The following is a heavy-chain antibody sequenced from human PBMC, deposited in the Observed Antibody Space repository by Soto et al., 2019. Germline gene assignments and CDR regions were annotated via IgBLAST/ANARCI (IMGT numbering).Heavy chain of an antibody. D-gene: IGHD3-3*01. V-gene: IGHV4-34*01. CDR2: ITYRGST. CDR3: VRGQPPLITIFAVVITSSDDGMDC. CDR1: GGSFTGYY. Sequence: QVQLQQWGAGLLKPSETMSLTCAVYGGSFTGYYWTWIRQPPGKGLEWIGEITYRGSTYYNPSLGSRMSMAVDTSKNPFSLKLRSVAAGDMAVYFCVRGQPPLITIFAVVITSSDDGMDCWGPGHTVTVSS. J-gene: IGHJ6*02.